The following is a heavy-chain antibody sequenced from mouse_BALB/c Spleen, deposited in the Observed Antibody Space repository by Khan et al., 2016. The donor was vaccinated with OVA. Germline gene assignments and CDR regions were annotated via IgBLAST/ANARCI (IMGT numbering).Heavy chain of an antibody. Sequence: QVRLQQSGAELARPGASVTLSCKASGYTFTDYYINWMRQRTGQGLEWIGEIYPGSDNTYYNEKLKGKATLTADKSSSTAYMQLSRLTSEDSAVYFCAREWAAWFPYWGQGTLVTVSA. CDR3: AREWAAWFPY. V-gene: IGHV1-77*01. J-gene: IGHJ3*01. CDR2: IYPGSDNT. CDR1: GYTFTDYY.